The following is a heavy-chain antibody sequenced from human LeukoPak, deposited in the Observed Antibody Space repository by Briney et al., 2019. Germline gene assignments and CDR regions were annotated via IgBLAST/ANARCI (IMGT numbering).Heavy chain of an antibody. CDR3: ARGRQAVAYFDY. Sequence: SETLSLTCTVSGGSISSYYWSWIRQPPGKGLEWIGYIYYSGSTNYNPSLKSRVTISVDTSKNQFSLKLSSVTAADTAVYYCARGRQAVAYFDYWGQGTLVTVSS. J-gene: IGHJ4*02. D-gene: IGHD6-19*01. CDR2: IYYSGST. CDR1: GGSISSYY. V-gene: IGHV4-59*12.